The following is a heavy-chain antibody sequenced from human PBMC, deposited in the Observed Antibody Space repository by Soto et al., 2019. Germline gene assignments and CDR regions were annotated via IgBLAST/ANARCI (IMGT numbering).Heavy chain of an antibody. CDR1: GFTYSSHG. J-gene: IGHJ3*02. Sequence: EAQLLESGGELIQPGGSLRLSCAASGFTYSSHGMSWVRQAPGKGLEWIVGVSRGGGRTYYADSVKGRFTISRDNSKNTLYLIMSSLRVEDTALYYCARDGQYITDAFDIWGQGTMVTVSS. D-gene: IGHD1-20*01. V-gene: IGHV3-23*01. CDR3: ARDGQYITDAFDI. CDR2: VSRGGGRT.